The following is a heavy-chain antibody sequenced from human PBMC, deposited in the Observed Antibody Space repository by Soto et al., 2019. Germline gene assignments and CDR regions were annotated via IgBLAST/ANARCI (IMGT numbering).Heavy chain of an antibody. CDR1: GFTFSSYA. V-gene: IGHV3-23*04. CDR3: AKPTAPYTNWFDP. D-gene: IGHD3-16*01. Sequence: EVQLVESGGGLVQPGGSLRLSCVASGFTFSSYAMTWVRQAPGKGLEWVSGISASGGSTYYADSVQGRFTISRDNPKNTLYLQMNSLRGEDTAVYYCAKPTAPYTNWFDPWGQGTLVTVSS. J-gene: IGHJ5*02. CDR2: ISASGGST.